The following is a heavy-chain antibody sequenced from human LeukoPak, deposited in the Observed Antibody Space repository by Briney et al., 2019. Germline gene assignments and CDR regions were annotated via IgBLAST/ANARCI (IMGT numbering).Heavy chain of an antibody. J-gene: IGHJ4*02. CDR3: AKDMLSYYDFWSGITGIDY. D-gene: IGHD3-3*01. CDR2: ISWDGGST. V-gene: IGHV3-43D*04. CDR1: GFTFDDYA. Sequence: GGSLRLSCAASGFTFDDYAMHWVRHAPGKGLEWVSLISWDGGSTYYADSVKGRFTISRDNSKNSLYLQMNSLRAEDTALYYCAKDMLSYYDFWSGITGIDYWGQGTLVTVSS.